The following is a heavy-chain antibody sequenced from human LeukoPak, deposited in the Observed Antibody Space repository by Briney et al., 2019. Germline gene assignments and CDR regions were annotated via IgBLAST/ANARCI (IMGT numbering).Heavy chain of an antibody. CDR2: INPYTGGT. CDR1: GYTFTDYY. J-gene: IGHJ5*02. D-gene: IGHD6-13*01. Sequence: ASVKVSCKASGYTFTDYYMHWVRQAPGQGLEWMGWINPYTGGTNYAQIFQGRVTMTRDTSISTAYMDLSRLTSDDTAVYYCARDLYSIKRGFDPWGQGTLVAVSS. V-gene: IGHV1-2*02. CDR3: ARDLYSIKRGFDP.